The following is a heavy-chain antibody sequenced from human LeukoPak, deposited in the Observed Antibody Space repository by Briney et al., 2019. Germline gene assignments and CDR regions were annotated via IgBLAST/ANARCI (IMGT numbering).Heavy chain of an antibody. CDR3: ARERTAMVTGFDY. V-gene: IGHV3-66*01. CDR2: NYSGGST. J-gene: IGHJ4*02. CDR1: GFTVSSNY. D-gene: IGHD5-18*01. Sequence: PGGSLRLSCAASGFTVSSNYMSWVRQAPGKGLEWVSVNYSGGSTYYADSVKGRFTISRDNSKNTLYLQMNSLRAEDTAVYYCARERTAMVTGFDYWGQGTLVTVSS.